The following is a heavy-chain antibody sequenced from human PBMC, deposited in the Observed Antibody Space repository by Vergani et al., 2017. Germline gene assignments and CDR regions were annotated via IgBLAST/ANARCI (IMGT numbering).Heavy chain of an antibody. D-gene: IGHD2-15*01. CDR2: INHSGST. CDR3: ARGSCLGGSCYKPLFDY. Sequence: QVQLQQWGAGLVKPSETLSLTCAVYGGSFSGYYWSWIRQPPGKGLEWIGEINHSGSTNYNPSLKSRVTISVDTSKNQFSLKLSSVTAADTAVYFCARGSCLGGSCYKPLFDYWGQGILVTVSS. V-gene: IGHV4-34*01. CDR1: GGSFSGYY. J-gene: IGHJ4*02.